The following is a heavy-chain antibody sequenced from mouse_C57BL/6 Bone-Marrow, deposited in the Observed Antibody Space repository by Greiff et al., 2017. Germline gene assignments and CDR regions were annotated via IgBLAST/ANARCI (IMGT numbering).Heavy chain of an antibody. Sequence: VQLQQSGPELVKPGASVKLSCKASGYTFTSYDINWVKQRPGQGLEWIGWIYPRGGSTKYNEKFKGKARLTVDKSSSTGYMELHRLTSEDSAVYFCARDYGSSYWYFDVWGTGTTVTVSS. V-gene: IGHV1-85*01. CDR1: GYTFTSYD. D-gene: IGHD1-1*01. CDR3: ARDYGSSYWYFDV. J-gene: IGHJ1*03. CDR2: IYPRGGST.